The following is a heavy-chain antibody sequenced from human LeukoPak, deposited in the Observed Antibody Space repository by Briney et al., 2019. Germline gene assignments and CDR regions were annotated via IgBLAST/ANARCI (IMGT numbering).Heavy chain of an antibody. J-gene: IGHJ6*02. CDR1: GFTFSSYG. V-gene: IGHV3-30*03. Sequence: PGGSLRLSCAASGFTFSSYGMHWVRQAPGKGLEWVAVISYDGSNKYYADSVKGRFTISRDNSKNTLYLQMNSLRAEDTAVYYCARDLQDIVVVPAAAPHYYYYGMDVWGQGTTVTVSS. D-gene: IGHD2-2*01. CDR2: ISYDGSNK. CDR3: ARDLQDIVVVPAAAPHYYYYGMDV.